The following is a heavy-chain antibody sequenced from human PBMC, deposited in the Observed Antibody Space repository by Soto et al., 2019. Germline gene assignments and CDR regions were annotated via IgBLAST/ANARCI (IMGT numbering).Heavy chain of an antibody. D-gene: IGHD2-21*02. J-gene: IGHJ4*02. V-gene: IGHV3-23*01. CDR3: ARIGPYCGGDCYPDCDS. CDR2: VSGSGGGT. CDR1: GFTFNTYG. Sequence: EVQLLESGGGLVQPGGSLTLSCAASGFTFNTYGMTWVRQAPGKGLEWVSTVSGSGGGTYYADSVKGRFTISRVNSKNTMYLQMSTLRAEDTAVYFCARIGPYCGGDCYPDCDSWGLGTPVTVSS.